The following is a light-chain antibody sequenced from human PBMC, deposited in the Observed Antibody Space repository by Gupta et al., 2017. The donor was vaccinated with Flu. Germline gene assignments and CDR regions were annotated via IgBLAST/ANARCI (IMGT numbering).Light chain of an antibody. CDR1: SSDVGSYNR. CDR3: SSYASSGTVI. Sequence: TSSDVGSYNRVSWYQQPPGTAPKLMIYEVSNRPSGVPNRFSGSKSGNTASLTISGLQAEDEADYYCSSYASSGTVIFGGGTKLTVL. V-gene: IGLV2-18*02. CDR2: EVS. J-gene: IGLJ2*01.